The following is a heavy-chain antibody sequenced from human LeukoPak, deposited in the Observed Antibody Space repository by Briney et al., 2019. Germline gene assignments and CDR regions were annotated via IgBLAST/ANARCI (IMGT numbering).Heavy chain of an antibody. D-gene: IGHD3-3*01. CDR2: IYYSGST. V-gene: IGHV4-39*07. CDR1: GGSISSSSYY. Sequence: PSETLSLTCTVSGGSISSSSYYWGWIRQPPGKGLEWIGSIYYSGSTYYNPSLKSRVTISVDTSKNQFSLKLSSVTAADTAVYYCARLIYDFWSGYHFDYWGQGTLVTVSS. CDR3: ARLIYDFWSGYHFDY. J-gene: IGHJ4*02.